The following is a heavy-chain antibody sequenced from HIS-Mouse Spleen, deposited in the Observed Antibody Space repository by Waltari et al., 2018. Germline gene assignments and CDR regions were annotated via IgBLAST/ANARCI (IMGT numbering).Heavy chain of an antibody. CDR1: GGSISSRSYS. CDR3: ARVEYSYGLA. CDR2: IYYSGST. V-gene: IGHV4-39*07. Sequence: QLQLQESGPGLVKPSETLSLTCTVSGGSISSRSYSWGWIRQPPGKGLEWIGSIYYSGSTYYNPSLKSRVTISVDTSKNQFSLKLSSVTAADTAVYYCARVEYSYGLAWGQGTLVTVSS. J-gene: IGHJ5*02. D-gene: IGHD5-18*01.